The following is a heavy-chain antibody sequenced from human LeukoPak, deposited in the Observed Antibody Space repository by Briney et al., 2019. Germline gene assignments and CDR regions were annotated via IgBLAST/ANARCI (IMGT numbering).Heavy chain of an antibody. CDR2: IKSKTDGGTT. J-gene: IGHJ4*02. CDR3: TTESAKTTVVTPY. Sequence: GGSLRLSCAASGFTFSSKSMNWVRQAPGKGLEWVGRIKSKTDGGTTDYAAPVKGRFTISRDDSKNTLYLQMNSLKTEDTAVYYCTTESAKTTVVTPYWGQGTLVTVSS. V-gene: IGHV3-15*01. D-gene: IGHD4-23*01. CDR1: GFTFSSKS.